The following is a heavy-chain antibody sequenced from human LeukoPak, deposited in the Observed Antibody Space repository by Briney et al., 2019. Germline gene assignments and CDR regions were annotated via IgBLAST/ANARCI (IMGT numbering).Heavy chain of an antibody. CDR2: ISYDGSNK. CDR1: GFTFSSYG. J-gene: IGHJ4*02. CDR3: ARGHSSSPYY. Sequence: PGGSLRLSCAASGFTFSSYGMHWVRQAPGKGLEWVAVISYDGSNKYYADSVKGRFTISRDNSKNTLYLQMNSLRAEDTAVYYCARGHSSSPYYWGQGTLMTVSS. V-gene: IGHV3-30*03. D-gene: IGHD6-6*01.